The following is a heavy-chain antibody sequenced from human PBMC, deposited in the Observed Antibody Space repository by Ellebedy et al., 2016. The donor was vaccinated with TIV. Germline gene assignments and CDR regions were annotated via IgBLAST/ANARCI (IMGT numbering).Heavy chain of an antibody. CDR1: GYSFNNHL. CDR2: IYPVDSDT. J-gene: IGHJ4*02. CDR3: ARHIGGGVIMVRGCFDY. V-gene: IGHV5-51*01. Sequence: TVSCXGFGYSFNNHLIGWVRQLPGKGLEWVGIIYPVDSDTRYSPSFEGQVTISVDKSITTAYLEWSSLKASDTAMYYCARHIGGGVIMVRGCFDYWGQGSLGTGAS. D-gene: IGHD3-10*01.